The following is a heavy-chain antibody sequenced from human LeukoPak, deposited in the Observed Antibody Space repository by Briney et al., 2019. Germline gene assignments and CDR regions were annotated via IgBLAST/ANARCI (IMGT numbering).Heavy chain of an antibody. V-gene: IGHV4-39*07. J-gene: IGHJ4*02. D-gene: IGHD2-15*01. CDR2: IYYSGYT. Sequence: SETLSLTCTVSGGSISSSSYYWGWIRQSPGKGLEWIGSIYYSGYTYYNPSLKSRVTISVDTSKNEFSWKLRSVKAADTAVYSCARGDLGYCSGGSCYWHNWGQGTLVTVSS. CDR1: GGSISSSSYY. CDR3: ARGDLGYCSGGSCYWHN.